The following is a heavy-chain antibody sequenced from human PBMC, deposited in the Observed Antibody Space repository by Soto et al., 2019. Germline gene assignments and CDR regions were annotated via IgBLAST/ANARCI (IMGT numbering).Heavy chain of an antibody. CDR1: GFTFSSYW. V-gene: IGHV3-7*03. CDR3: GVAGTTYAEYFQH. D-gene: IGHD6-19*01. J-gene: IGHJ1*01. CDR2: IKQDGSEK. Sequence: GGSLRLSCAASGFTFSSYWMSWVRQAPGKGLEWVANIKQDGSEKYYVDSVKGRFTISRDNAKNSLYLQMNSLRAEDTAVYYCGVAGTTYAEYFQHWGQGTLVTVSS.